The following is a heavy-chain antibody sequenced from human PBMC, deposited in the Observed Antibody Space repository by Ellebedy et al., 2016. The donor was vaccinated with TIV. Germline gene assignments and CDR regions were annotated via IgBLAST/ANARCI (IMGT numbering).Heavy chain of an antibody. Sequence: GESLKISCGAFGFSFSRYWMTWVRQAPGKGLEWVAHIKTDGSETYYVDSVKGRFTISRENAKNALFLQMDGLRVDDSAVYYCVGFGVFNLWGQGAPVTVSS. CDR1: GFSFSRYW. D-gene: IGHD3-3*01. CDR3: VGFGVFNL. J-gene: IGHJ5*02. V-gene: IGHV3-7*04. CDR2: IKTDGSET.